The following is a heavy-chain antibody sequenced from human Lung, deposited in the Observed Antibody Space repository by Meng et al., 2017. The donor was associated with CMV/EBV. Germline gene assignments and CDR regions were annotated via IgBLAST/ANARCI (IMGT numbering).Heavy chain of an antibody. V-gene: IGHV3-21*01. Sequence: AGSLRLSCAASGFTFSSYSMNWVRQAPGKELEWVSSISSSGTYLYYADSVKGRFTISRDNAQHSLYLQMHSLRAEDTAVYYRARDVSPRSSASFAIYYFSALGVWGPGNTVTVSS. CDR2: ISSSGTYL. J-gene: IGHJ6*02. D-gene: IGHD2-21*01. CDR3: ARDVSPRSSASFAIYYFSALGV. CDR1: GFTFSSYS.